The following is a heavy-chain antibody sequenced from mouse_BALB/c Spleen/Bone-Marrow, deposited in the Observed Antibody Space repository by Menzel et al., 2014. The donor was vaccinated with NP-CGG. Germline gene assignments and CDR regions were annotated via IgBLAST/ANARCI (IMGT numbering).Heavy chain of an antibody. V-gene: IGHV4-1*02. Sequence: DVKLQESGGGLVQPRGSLKLSCAASGFDFSRYWMSWVRQAPGKGLEWIGEINPDSSTINYTPSLKDKFIISRDNAKNTLYLQMSKVRSEDTALYYCARQGYYGSSDYWGQGTTLTVSS. CDR1: GFDFSRYW. J-gene: IGHJ2*01. CDR3: ARQGYYGSSDY. D-gene: IGHD1-1*01. CDR2: INPDSSTI.